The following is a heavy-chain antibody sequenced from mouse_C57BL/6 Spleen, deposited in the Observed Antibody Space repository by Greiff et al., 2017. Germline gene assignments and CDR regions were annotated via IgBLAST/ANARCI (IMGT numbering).Heavy chain of an antibody. D-gene: IGHD2-5*01. J-gene: IGHJ3*01. V-gene: IGHV1-9*01. CDR3: ARRGPDYSNNFAWFAY. CDR2: ILPGSGST. CDR1: GYTFTGYW. Sequence: VQLQQSGAELMKPGASVKLSCKATGYTFTGYWIEWVKQRPGHGLEWIGEILPGSGSTNYNEKFKGRATFTADTSSNTAYMQLSSLTTEDSAIYYCARRGPDYSNNFAWFAYWGQGTLVTVSA.